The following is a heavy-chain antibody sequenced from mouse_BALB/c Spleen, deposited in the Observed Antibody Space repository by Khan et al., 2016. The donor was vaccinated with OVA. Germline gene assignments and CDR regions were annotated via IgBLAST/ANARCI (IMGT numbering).Heavy chain of an antibody. CDR3: TRDGCGSYESWSC. V-gene: IGHV1-5*01. J-gene: IGHJ2*01. D-gene: IGHD1-1*02. CDR2: IYPGNSDI. CDR1: GYTFTSYW. Sequence: VQLQQSGTVLARPGASVKMSCKASGYTFTSYWMHWVKQRPGQGLEWIGAIYPGNSDINYNQKFKGKAKLTAVTSTSTAYMELNSLTNEDSAVSYGTRDGCGSYESWSCWSQGTTLTIS.